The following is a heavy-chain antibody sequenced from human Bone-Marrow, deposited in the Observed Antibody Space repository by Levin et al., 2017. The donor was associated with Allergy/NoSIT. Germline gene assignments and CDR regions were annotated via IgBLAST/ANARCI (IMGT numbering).Heavy chain of an antibody. CDR2: IYSETDGGTT. V-gene: IGHV3-15*07. Sequence: KPGESLKISCEVSGFSVGDASMNWVRQTPGKGLEWVGRIYSETDGGTTDYAAPVKGRFTLSRDESKNTLFLYMNSLRSEDTGVYLCSSRTDLRFLESLSAYYGMDAWGQGTTVTVSS. J-gene: IGHJ6*02. D-gene: IGHD3-3*01. CDR3: SSRTDLRFLESLSAYYGMDA. CDR1: GFSVGDAS.